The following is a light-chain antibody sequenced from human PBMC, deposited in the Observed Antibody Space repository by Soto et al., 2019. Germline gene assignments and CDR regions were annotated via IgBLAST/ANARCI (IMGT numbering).Light chain of an antibody. J-gene: IGKJ4*01. Sequence: EIVMTQSPATLSVSPGERATLSCRASQSVGSNLAWYQQKPGQAPRLLIYGASTRATGIPARFSGSGSGTEFTLTISSLQPEDVATYFCQKYNSAPLTFAGGTKVDIK. CDR1: QSVGSN. V-gene: IGKV3-15*01. CDR3: QKYNSAPLT. CDR2: GAS.